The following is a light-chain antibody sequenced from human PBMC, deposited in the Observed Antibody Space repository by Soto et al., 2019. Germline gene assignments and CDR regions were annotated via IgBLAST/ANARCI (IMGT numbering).Light chain of an antibody. V-gene: IGKV1-12*01. CDR3: RQASNLPLI. J-gene: IGKJ4*01. CDR1: QGLSSW. CDR2: TAS. Sequence: DIQMTQSPSSVSASVGDRVTITCRASQGLSSWLAWYQQKPGEAPKLLLYTASNFQSGVPSRFSSSGSRTDVALTITSLQAADFPTYDCRQASNLPLIFGGGTTVEIK.